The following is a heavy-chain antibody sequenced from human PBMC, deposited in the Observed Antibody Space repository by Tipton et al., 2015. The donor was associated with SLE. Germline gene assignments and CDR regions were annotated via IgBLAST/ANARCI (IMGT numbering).Heavy chain of an antibody. J-gene: IGHJ6*03. CDR2: INHSGST. CDR1: GGSFSGYY. CDR3: ARVSGSYLYYYYYYYMDV. V-gene: IGHV4-34*01. Sequence: PSLTCAVYGGSFSGYYWSWIRQPPGKGLEWIGEINHSGSTNYNPSLKSRVTISVDTSKNQFSLKLSSVTAADTAVYFCARVSGSYLYYYYYYYMDVWGKGTTVTVSS. D-gene: IGHD1-26*01.